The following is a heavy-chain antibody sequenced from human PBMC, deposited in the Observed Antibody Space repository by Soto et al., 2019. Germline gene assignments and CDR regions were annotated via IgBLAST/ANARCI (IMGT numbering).Heavy chain of an antibody. Sequence: GGSLRLSCVGSGFTFSTYSMNWVRQAPGKGLEWIAFISSSGSTISYAGSSKGRFTISRENAKNSVYLPMNSLRDEDTALYYCAKLPLLRVVDNWSAPCGQGTQVTVAS. CDR1: GFTFSTYS. D-gene: IGHD2-21*01. J-gene: IGHJ5*02. CDR2: ISSSGSTI. CDR3: AKLPLLRVVDNWSAP. V-gene: IGHV3-48*02.